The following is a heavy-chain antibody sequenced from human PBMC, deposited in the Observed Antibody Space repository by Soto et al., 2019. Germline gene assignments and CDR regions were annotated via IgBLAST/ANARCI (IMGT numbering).Heavy chain of an antibody. D-gene: IGHD3-3*01. CDR2: IKEDGSER. V-gene: IGHV3-7*03. CDR1: GFSFGNYL. Sequence: VSLRLSCAVSGFSFGNYLMSWVRQAPGKGLEWLASIKEDGSERYYLDSVKGRFTISRDNAKDSLSLQMNSLRGEDTAFYYCARDVGPVTIFGEALSGYFDFWGQGTLVTVSS. CDR3: ARDVGPVTIFGEALSGYFDF. J-gene: IGHJ4*02.